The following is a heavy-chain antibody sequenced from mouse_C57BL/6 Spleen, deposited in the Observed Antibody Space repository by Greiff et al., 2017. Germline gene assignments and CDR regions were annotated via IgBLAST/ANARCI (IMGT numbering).Heavy chain of an antibody. J-gene: IGHJ3*01. CDR2: INPSNGGT. V-gene: IGHV1-53*01. CDR3: ARSRGIYYEYDFFAY. D-gene: IGHD2-4*01. Sequence: VQLQQPGTELVKPGASVKLSCKASGYTFPSYWMHWVKQRHGQGLELIGNINPSNGGTNYNEKFTGKATLTVDTSSSTAYMQLSRLTSEGSAVYYWARSRGIYYEYDFFAYWGQGTLVTVSA. CDR1: GYTFPSYW.